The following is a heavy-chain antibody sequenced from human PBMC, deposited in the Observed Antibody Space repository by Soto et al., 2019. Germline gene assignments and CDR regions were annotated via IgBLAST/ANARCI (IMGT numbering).Heavy chain of an antibody. CDR3: ASSPAYYYGSGGMDV. CDR1: GGSISSGGYY. J-gene: IGHJ6*02. D-gene: IGHD3-10*01. CDR2: IYYSGST. V-gene: IGHV4-31*03. Sequence: SETLSLTCTVSGGSISSGGYYWSWIRQHPGKGLEWIGYIYYSGSTYYNPSLKSRVTISVDTSKNQFSLKLSSVTAADTAVYYCASSPAYYYGSGGMDVWGQGTTVTVSS.